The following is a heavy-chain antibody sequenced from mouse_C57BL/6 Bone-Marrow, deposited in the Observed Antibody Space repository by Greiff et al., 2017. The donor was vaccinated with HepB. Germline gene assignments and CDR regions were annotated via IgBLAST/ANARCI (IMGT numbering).Heavy chain of an antibody. J-gene: IGHJ2*01. Sequence: QVQLQQPGAELVMPGASVKLSCKASGYTFTSYWMHWVKQRPGQGLEWIGEIDPSDSYTNYNQKFKGKSTLTVDKSSSTAYMQLSSLTSEDSAVYYRARGDDEANSDYWGQGTTLTVSS. V-gene: IGHV1-69*01. CDR2: IDPSDSYT. CDR1: GYTFTSYW. D-gene: IGHD3-2*02. CDR3: ARGDDEANSDY.